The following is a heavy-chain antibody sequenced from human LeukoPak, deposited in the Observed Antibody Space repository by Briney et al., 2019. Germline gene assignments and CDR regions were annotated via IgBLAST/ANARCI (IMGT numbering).Heavy chain of an antibody. CDR3: ATTITDILTGYGSYYYYGMDV. J-gene: IGHJ6*04. Sequence: ASVKVSCKVSGYTLTELSMHWVRQAPGKGLEWMGGFDPEDGETIYAQKFQGRVTMTEDTSTDTAYMELSSLRSEDTSVYYCATTITDILTGYGSYYYYGMDVWGKGTTVTVSS. V-gene: IGHV1-24*01. CDR1: GYTLTELS. CDR2: FDPEDGET. D-gene: IGHD3-9*01.